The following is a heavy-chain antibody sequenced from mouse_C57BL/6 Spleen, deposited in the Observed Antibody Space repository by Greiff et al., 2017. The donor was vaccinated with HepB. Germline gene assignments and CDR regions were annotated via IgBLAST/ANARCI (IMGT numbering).Heavy chain of an antibody. J-gene: IGHJ4*01. D-gene: IGHD2-3*01. CDR2: ISSGGSYT. Sequence: EVKLVESGGDLVKPGGSLKLSCAASGFTFSSYGMSWVRQTPDKRLEWVATISSGGSYTYYPDSVKGRFTISRDNAKNNLYLQMSSLKSEDTAMYYCARHDGYYNYYAMDYWGQGTSVTVSS. CDR1: GFTFSSYG. CDR3: ARHDGYYNYYAMDY. V-gene: IGHV5-6*01.